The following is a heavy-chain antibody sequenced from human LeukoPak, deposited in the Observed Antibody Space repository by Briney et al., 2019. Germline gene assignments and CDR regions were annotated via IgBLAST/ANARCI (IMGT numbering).Heavy chain of an antibody. J-gene: IGHJ4*02. CDR1: GGSISDYY. CDR2: INYSGST. Sequence: SGTLSLTCTVSGGSISDYYWSWIRQPPGKGLEWIGYINYSGSTNYNPSLKSRVTISVDTSKNQFSLKLSSVTAADTAVYYCARFPMVRGVIDYWGQGTLVTVSS. V-gene: IGHV4-59*12. CDR3: ARFPMVRGVIDY. D-gene: IGHD3-10*01.